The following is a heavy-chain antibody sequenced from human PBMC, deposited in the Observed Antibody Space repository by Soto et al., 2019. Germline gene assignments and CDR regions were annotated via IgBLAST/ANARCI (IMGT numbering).Heavy chain of an antibody. J-gene: IGHJ4*02. CDR1: GFTFDDYA. CDR2: ISWNSGSI. Sequence: GGSLRLSCAASGFTFDDYAMHWVRQAPGKGLEWVSGISWNSGSIGYADSVKGRFTISRDNAKNSLYLQMNSLRAEDTALYYCAKAPPPYDILTGDYYFDYWGQGTLVTVSS. CDR3: AKAPPPYDILTGDYYFDY. D-gene: IGHD3-9*01. V-gene: IGHV3-9*01.